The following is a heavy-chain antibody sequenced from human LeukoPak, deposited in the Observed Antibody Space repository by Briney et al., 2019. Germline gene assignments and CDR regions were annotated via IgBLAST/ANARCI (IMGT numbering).Heavy chain of an antibody. CDR3: ARGVGYGDYAIDY. D-gene: IGHD4-17*01. CDR2: IIPILGIA. CDR1: GGTFSSYA. J-gene: IGHJ4*02. Sequence: ASVKVSCKASGGTFSSYAISWVRQAPGHGLEWMGRIIPILGIANYAQKFQGRVTITADKSTSTAYMELSSLRSEDTAVYYCARGVGYGDYAIDYWGQGTLVTVSS. V-gene: IGHV1-69*04.